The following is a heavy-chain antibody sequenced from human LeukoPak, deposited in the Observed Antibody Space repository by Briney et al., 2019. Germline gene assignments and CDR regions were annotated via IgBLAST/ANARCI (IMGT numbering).Heavy chain of an antibody. J-gene: IGHJ4*02. V-gene: IGHV3-9*01. CDR2: ISWNSGSI. CDR3: ASAGNDY. Sequence: PGRSLRLSCAASGFTFDDYAMHWVRQAPGKGLEWVSGISWNSGSIGYADSVKGRFTISRDNAKNSLYLQMNSLRAEDTALYYCASAGNDYWGQGTLVTVSP. CDR1: GFTFDDYA. D-gene: IGHD6-13*01.